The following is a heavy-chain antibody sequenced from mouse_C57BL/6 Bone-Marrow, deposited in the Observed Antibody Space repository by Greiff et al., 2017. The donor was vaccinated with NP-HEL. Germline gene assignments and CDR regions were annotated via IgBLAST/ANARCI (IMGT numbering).Heavy chain of an antibody. D-gene: IGHD4-1*01. CDR3: ARHGNPYWYFDV. J-gene: IGHJ1*03. CDR2: ISNGGGST. V-gene: IGHV5-12*01. Sequence: EVMLVESGGGLVQPGGSLKLSCAASGFTFSDYYMYWVRQTPEKRLEWVAYISNGGGSTYYPDTVKGRFTISRDNAKNTLYLQMSRLKSEDTAMYYCARHGNPYWYFDVWGTGTTVTVSS. CDR1: GFTFSDYY.